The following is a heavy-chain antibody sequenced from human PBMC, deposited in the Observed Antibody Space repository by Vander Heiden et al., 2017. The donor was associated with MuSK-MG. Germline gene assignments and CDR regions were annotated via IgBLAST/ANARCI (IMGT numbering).Heavy chain of an antibody. CDR2: ISSSSIYI. J-gene: IGHJ1*01. Sequence: VQLVESGGGLVNPGGSLRLSCAASGFSLSSYSMNWVRQAPGKGLEWVSSISSSSIYIYYADSVKGRFTSSRDNAKNSLYLQMNSLRAEDTAVYYCARGSSGFGSAEYFQHWGQGTLVTVSS. V-gene: IGHV3-21*06. CDR3: ARGSSGFGSAEYFQH. CDR1: GFSLSSYS. D-gene: IGHD6-19*01.